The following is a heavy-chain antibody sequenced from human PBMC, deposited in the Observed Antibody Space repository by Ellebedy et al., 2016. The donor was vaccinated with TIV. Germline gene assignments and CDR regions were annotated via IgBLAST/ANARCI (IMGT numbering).Heavy chain of an antibody. V-gene: IGHV3-30*04. CDR1: GFTFSSYA. CDR3: AKADSTKGIDY. Sequence: GESLKISCSASGFTFSSYAMHWVRQAPGKGLEWVAVISYDGSNKYYADSVKGRFTISRDNSKNTLYLQMNSLRAEDTAVYYCAKADSTKGIDYWGQGTLVTVSS. D-gene: IGHD2-2*01. CDR2: ISYDGSNK. J-gene: IGHJ4*02.